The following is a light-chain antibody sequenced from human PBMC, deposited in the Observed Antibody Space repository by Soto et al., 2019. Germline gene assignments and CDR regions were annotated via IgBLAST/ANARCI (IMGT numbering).Light chain of an antibody. V-gene: IGKV1-5*01. CDR1: QSISSW. Sequence: DIQMTQSPSTLSASVGDRVTITCRASQSISSWLAWYQQKTGKAPKLLIYDDSSLESGVPSRFSGSGSGTELNLTISRLQPDDFATYYCQQYDSYSRTFGQGTKVDIK. CDR2: DDS. CDR3: QQYDSYSRT. J-gene: IGKJ1*01.